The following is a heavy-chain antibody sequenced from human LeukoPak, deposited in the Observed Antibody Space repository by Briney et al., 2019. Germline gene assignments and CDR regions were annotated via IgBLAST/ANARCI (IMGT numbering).Heavy chain of an antibody. CDR3: ATRRAYSSSHMYYFDY. Sequence: ASVKVSCKVSGYTLTELSMHWVRQAPGKGLEWMGGFDPEDGETIYAQKFQGRVTMTEDTSTDTAYMELSSLRSEDTAVYYCATRRAYSSSHMYYFDYWGQGALVTVSS. J-gene: IGHJ4*02. V-gene: IGHV1-24*01. D-gene: IGHD6-13*01. CDR2: FDPEDGET. CDR1: GYTLTELS.